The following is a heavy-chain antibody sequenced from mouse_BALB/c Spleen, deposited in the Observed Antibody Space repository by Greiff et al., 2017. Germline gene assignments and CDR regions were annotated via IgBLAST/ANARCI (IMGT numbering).Heavy chain of an antibody. J-gene: IGHJ2*01. Sequence: EVQLQQSGAELVKPGASVKLSCTASGFNIKDTYMHWVKQRPEQGLEWIGRIDPANGNTKYDPKFQGMATITADSSSNTAYLQLSSLTSEDTAVYYCAKLGGYSYFDYWGQGTTLTVSS. CDR3: AKLGGYSYFDY. V-gene: IGHV14-3*02. D-gene: IGHD2-3*01. CDR2: IDPANGNT. CDR1: GFNIKDTY.